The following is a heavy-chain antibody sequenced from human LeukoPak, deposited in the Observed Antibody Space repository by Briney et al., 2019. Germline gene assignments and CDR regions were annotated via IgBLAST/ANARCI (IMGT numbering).Heavy chain of an antibody. CDR2: ISYDGSNK. V-gene: IGHV3-30-3*01. Sequence: GGSLRLSCAASGFTFSSYAMHWVRQAPGKGLEWVAVISYDGSNKYYADSVKGRFTISRDNSKNTLYLQMNSLRAEDTAVYYCARGFFGHWGQGTLVTVSS. CDR1: GFTFSSYA. CDR3: ARGFFGH. D-gene: IGHD3-10*01. J-gene: IGHJ4*02.